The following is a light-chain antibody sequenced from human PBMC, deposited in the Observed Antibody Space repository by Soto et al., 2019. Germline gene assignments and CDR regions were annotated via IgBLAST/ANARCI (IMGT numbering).Light chain of an antibody. V-gene: IGKV3D-15*01. CDR3: QQYNNWPRT. CDR1: QSVNSN. Sequence: EIVMTQSPATLSVSPGERATLSCRASQSVNSNLAWYQLKPGQAPRLLINGASTRATGIPARFSGSGSGTDFTLTISSLHSEDFAVYYCQQYNNWPRTFGQGTKVEIK. CDR2: GAS. J-gene: IGKJ1*01.